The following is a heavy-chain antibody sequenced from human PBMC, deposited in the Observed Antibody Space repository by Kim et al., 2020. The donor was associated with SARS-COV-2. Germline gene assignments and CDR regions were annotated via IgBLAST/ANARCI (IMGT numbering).Heavy chain of an antibody. CDR2: IYYSGST. CDR1: GASVSSGSYY. D-gene: IGHD3-9*01. CDR3: VRVDWPRQNFDY. J-gene: IGHJ4*02. Sequence: SETLSLTCTVSGASVSSGSYYWNWIRQPPGKGLEWIGHIYYSGSTNYNPSLKSRVTMSVDTSKNQFSLQLSSVTAADTAVFYCVRVDWPRQNFDYWGQGSLVTVPS. V-gene: IGHV4-61*01.